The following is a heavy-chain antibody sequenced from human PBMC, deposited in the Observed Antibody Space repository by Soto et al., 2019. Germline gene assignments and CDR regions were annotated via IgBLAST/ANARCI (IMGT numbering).Heavy chain of an antibody. D-gene: IGHD3-3*01. Sequence: SGPTLANPTQTLTLTCTFSGFSLRTTGMCVSWIRQPPGKALEWLALIDWDDDKSYSTSLKTRLTISKDTSKNQVVLTMTNMDPVDTATYYCARMTETPKGVVSSKGPFDTWGQGTMVTVSS. CDR3: ARMTETPKGVVSSKGPFDT. CDR2: IDWDDDK. CDR1: GFSLRTTGMC. V-gene: IGHV2-70*01. J-gene: IGHJ5*01.